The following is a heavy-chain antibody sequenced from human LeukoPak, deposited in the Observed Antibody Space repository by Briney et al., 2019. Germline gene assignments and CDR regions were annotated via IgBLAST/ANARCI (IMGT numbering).Heavy chain of an antibody. CDR1: GGTFISYT. CDR2: IIPILGIA. J-gene: IGHJ4*02. Sequence: ASVKVSCKASGGTFISYTISWVRQAPGQGLEWMGGIIPILGIANYAQKFQGRVTITADKSTSTAYMELSSLRSEDTAVYYCARRYDSSGYYGEESWGQGTLVTVSS. CDR3: ARRYDSSGYYGEES. V-gene: IGHV1-69*10. D-gene: IGHD3-22*01.